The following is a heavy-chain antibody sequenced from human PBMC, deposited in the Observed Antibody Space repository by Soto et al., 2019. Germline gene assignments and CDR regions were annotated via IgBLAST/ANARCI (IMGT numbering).Heavy chain of an antibody. V-gene: IGHV1-69*06. CDR3: ARGHYGMDV. J-gene: IGHJ6*02. Sequence: SGKVSCKASAGTFSSYTISWVRQAPGQGLEWMGGIIPIFGTANYAQKFQGRVTITADKSTSTAYMELSSLRSEDTAVYYCARGHYGMDVWGQGTTVTVSS. CDR1: AGTFSSYT. CDR2: IIPIFGTA.